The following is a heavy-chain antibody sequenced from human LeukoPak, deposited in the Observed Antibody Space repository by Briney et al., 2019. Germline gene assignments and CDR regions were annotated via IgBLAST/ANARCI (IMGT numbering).Heavy chain of an antibody. D-gene: IGHD3-9*01. Sequence: SETLSLTCAVFGGSFSGYYWSWIRQPPGKGVEWIAEINHSGTTTHNPYPKSRVTISVDTSKNHFSLKQSSVTAADTAVYYCARGRTILRAFDIWGQGTMVTVSS. J-gene: IGHJ3*02. V-gene: IGHV4-34*01. CDR3: ARGRTILRAFDI. CDR2: INHSGTT. CDR1: GGSFSGYY.